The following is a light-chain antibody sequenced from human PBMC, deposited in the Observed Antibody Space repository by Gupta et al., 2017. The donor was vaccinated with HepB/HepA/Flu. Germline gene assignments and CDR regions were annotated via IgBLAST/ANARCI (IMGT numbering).Light chain of an antibody. CDR2: KID. Sequence: QSVLTQPPPAPGTPGQTAPISCSASSSNIGNNTANWYQHLPGTAPKRLIYKIDERPSGVPDRFSGSKSGTSASLAISGLQSEDEADDYGSEWADSLNAEVFGAGTKLTVL. CDR1: SSNIGNNT. J-gene: IGLJ2*01. V-gene: IGLV1-44*01. CDR3: SEWADSLNAEV.